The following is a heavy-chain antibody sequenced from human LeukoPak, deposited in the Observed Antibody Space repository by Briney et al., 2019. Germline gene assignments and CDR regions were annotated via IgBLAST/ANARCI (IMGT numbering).Heavy chain of an antibody. CDR2: IRSSSSTI. J-gene: IGHJ4*02. CDR3: ARDFGSSSPYYFDY. D-gene: IGHD6-6*01. CDR1: GFNFRSYS. Sequence: GGSLRLSCSAFGFNFRSYSMNWVRQAPGKGLEWVSYIRSSSSTIYYADSVKGRFTISRDNVKNSLYLQMNSLRAEDTAIYYCARDFGSSSPYYFDYWGQGTLVTVSS. V-gene: IGHV3-48*01.